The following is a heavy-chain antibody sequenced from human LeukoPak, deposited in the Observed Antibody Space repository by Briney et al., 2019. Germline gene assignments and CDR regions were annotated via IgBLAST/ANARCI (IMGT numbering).Heavy chain of an antibody. CDR2: MNPNSGNT. J-gene: IGHJ5*02. Sequence: ASVKVSCKASGYTFTSYDINWVRQAPGQGLEWMGWMNPNSGNTGYAQKFQGRVTMTRNTSISTAYMELSSLRSEDTAVYYCARPRRARFGNWFDPWGQGTLVTVSS. D-gene: IGHD3-10*01. CDR1: GYTFTSYD. CDR3: ARPRRARFGNWFDP. V-gene: IGHV1-8*01.